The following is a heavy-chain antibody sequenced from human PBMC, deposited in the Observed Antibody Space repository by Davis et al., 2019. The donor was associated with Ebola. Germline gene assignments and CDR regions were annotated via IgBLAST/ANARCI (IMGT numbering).Heavy chain of an antibody. V-gene: IGHV4-4*02. J-gene: IGHJ4*02. CDR1: TDSISSNRW. CDR3: AREYCSGGSCSVFDY. Sequence: AGSLTLSCAVSTDSISSNRWWSSVRPPRGKGLAWIGEIYHSGSTNYDPSLKSRVTISVDKSTNQFSLELTSVTAADTAVYYCAREYCSGGSCSVFDYWGQGTLVTVSS. CDR2: IYHSGST. D-gene: IGHD2-15*01.